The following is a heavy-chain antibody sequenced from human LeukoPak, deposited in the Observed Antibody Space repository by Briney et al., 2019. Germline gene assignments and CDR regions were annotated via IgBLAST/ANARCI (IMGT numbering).Heavy chain of an antibody. CDR1: GFTFSSYG. Sequence: GGSLRLSCAASGFTFSSYGMHWVRQAPGKGLEWVAFIRYDGSNKYYADSVKGRFTISRDNSKNTLYLQMNSLRAEDTAVYYCAKVYSSGYYYGASFPYWGQGTLVTVSS. CDR2: IRYDGSNK. J-gene: IGHJ4*02. V-gene: IGHV3-30*02. CDR3: AKVYSSGYYYGASFPY. D-gene: IGHD3-22*01.